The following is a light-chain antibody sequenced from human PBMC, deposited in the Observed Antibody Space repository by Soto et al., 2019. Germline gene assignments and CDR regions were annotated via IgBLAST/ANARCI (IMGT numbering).Light chain of an antibody. Sequence: QSALTQPRSVSGSPGQSVTISCTGNSSDVGGYNYVTWYQHHAGKAPKLRIYDVSKRPSGVPDRFSGSRSGNTASLTISGLQAEDEAEYFCCSYAGSNTLVCGGGTKLTVL. CDR3: CSYAGSNTLV. J-gene: IGLJ3*02. V-gene: IGLV2-11*01. CDR1: SSDVGGYNY. CDR2: DVS.